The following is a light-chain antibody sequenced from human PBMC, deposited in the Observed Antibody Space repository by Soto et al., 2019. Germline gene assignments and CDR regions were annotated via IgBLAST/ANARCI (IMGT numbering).Light chain of an antibody. V-gene: IGKV1-33*01. CDR2: DAS. J-gene: IGKJ5*01. Sequence: DIQMTQSPSSLSASVGDRVTITCRASQGISNYLAWCQQKPGKAPKLLIYDASNLETGVPSMFSGSGSGTEFTFTISSLQPEDIATYYCQQYDNLLPINFGQGTRLEIK. CDR1: QGISNY. CDR3: QQYDNLLPIN.